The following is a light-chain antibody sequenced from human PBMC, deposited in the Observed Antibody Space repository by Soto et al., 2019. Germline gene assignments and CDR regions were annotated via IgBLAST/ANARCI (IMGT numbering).Light chain of an antibody. Sequence: QPVLTQPPSVSGAPGQRVTISCTGSSSNIGAGYDVHWYQQLPGTAPKLLIYVNINRPSGVPDRFSGSKSGTSASLAITGLQAEDEADYYCQSYDRSLSGSLFGGGTKVTVL. CDR2: VNI. J-gene: IGLJ3*02. CDR3: QSYDRSLSGSL. CDR1: SSNIGAGYD. V-gene: IGLV1-40*01.